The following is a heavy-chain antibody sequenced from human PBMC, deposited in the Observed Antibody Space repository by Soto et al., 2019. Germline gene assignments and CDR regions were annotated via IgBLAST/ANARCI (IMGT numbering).Heavy chain of an antibody. Sequence: GESLKISCNGSGYSFTSYWIGWVRQMPGKGLEWMGIIYPGDSDTRYSPSFQGQVTISADKSISTAYLQWSSLKASDTAMYYCARPANYDFWSGYHYYFDYWGQGTLVTVSS. CDR3: ARPANYDFWSGYHYYFDY. CDR1: GYSFTSYW. J-gene: IGHJ4*02. D-gene: IGHD3-3*01. CDR2: IYPGDSDT. V-gene: IGHV5-51*01.